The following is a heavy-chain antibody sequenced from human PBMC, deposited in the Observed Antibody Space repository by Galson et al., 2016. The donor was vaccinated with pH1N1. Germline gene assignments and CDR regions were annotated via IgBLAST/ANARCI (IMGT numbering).Heavy chain of an antibody. Sequence: SVKVSCKASGGTFSNSATSWGFSSNAINWVRQAPGQGLEWMGRIIPMFGTANYAQKFQGRVTITADESTTTAYMELSSLRSDDTAVYYCTRGPYYYGSGSEETWGQGTLVTVSS. V-gene: IGHV1-69*13. CDR2: IIPMFGTA. D-gene: IGHD3-10*01. J-gene: IGHJ5*02. CDR1: GGTFSNSA. CDR3: TRGPYYYGSGSEET.